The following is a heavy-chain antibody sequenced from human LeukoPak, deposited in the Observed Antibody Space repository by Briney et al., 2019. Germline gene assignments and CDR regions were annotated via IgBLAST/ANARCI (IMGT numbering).Heavy chain of an antibody. Sequence: GGSLRLSCGASGFIFSHYWMSWVRQAPGKGLEWVANIKQDGSVKYYVDSLRGRFTISRDNARNSVYLQMNSLRAEDTAVYYCARIGYSSSSFDYWGQGTLVTVSS. J-gene: IGHJ4*02. V-gene: IGHV3-7*01. CDR3: ARIGYSSSSFDY. D-gene: IGHD6-6*01. CDR2: IKQDGSVK. CDR1: GFIFSHYW.